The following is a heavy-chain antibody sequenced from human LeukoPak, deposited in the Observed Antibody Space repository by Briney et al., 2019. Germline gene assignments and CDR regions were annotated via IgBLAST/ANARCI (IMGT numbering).Heavy chain of an antibody. CDR3: ARRTVTSADDWFDP. D-gene: IGHD4-17*01. Sequence: ASVNVSCKASGYTFTNYGISWVRQAPGQGLEWMGWISAYNGNTNYAQKLQGRVTMTTDTSTTTVYMELRSLRSDDTAVYYCARRTVTSADDWFDPWGQGTLVTVSS. J-gene: IGHJ5*02. CDR2: ISAYNGNT. V-gene: IGHV1-18*01. CDR1: GYTFTNYG.